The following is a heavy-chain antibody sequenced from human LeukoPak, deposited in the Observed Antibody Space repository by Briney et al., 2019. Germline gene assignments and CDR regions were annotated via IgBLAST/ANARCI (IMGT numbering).Heavy chain of an antibody. CDR2: IIPILGIA. J-gene: IGHJ4*02. Sequence: ASVKVSCKASGYTFTSYAISWVRQAPGQGLEWMGRIIPILGIANYAQKFQGRVTITADKSTSTAYMELSSLRSEDTAVYYCARGPVDSGSLSWLFDYWGQGTLVTVSS. D-gene: IGHD1-26*01. V-gene: IGHV1-69*04. CDR1: GYTFTSYA. CDR3: ARGPVDSGSLSWLFDY.